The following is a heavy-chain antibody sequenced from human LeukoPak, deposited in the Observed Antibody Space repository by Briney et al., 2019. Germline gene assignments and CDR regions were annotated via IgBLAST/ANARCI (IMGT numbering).Heavy chain of an antibody. D-gene: IGHD6-19*01. Sequence: KTSETLSLTCDVSGGSISSIHWWTWVRKPPGKGLEWIGEIYHSGRTNYSPSLKSRVTISVDTSKNQFSLKLSSVTAADTAVYYCARVSSGWYEGSDYWGQGTLVTVSS. CDR1: GGSISSIHW. CDR3: ARVSSGWYEGSDY. V-gene: IGHV4/OR15-8*01. CDR2: IYHSGRT. J-gene: IGHJ4*02.